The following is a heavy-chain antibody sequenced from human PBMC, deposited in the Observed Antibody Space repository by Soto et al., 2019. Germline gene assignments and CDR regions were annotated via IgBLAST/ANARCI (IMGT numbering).Heavy chain of an antibody. CDR3: ARDYSLRTYYFDY. J-gene: IGHJ4*02. CDR2: IKQDGSEN. D-gene: IGHD5-18*01. V-gene: IGHV3-7*01. Sequence: GGSLRLSCAASGFTFSSYWMSWVRQAPGKGLEWVANIKQDGSENYYVDSVKGRFTISRDNAKNSLYLQMNSLRAEDAAVYYCARDYSLRTYYFDYWGQGTLVTVSS. CDR1: GFTFSSYW.